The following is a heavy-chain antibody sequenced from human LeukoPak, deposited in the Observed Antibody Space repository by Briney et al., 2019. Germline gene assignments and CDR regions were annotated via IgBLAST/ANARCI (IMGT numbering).Heavy chain of an antibody. D-gene: IGHD4/OR15-4a*01. V-gene: IGHV3-53*01. Sequence: GGSLRLSCAASGFTFSSNYMSWVRQAPGKGLEWVSVIYSGGSTYYADSVKGRFTISRDNSKNTLYLQMNSLRAEDTAVYYCARRAGAYSHPYDYWGQGTLVTVSS. CDR1: GFTFSSNY. CDR3: ARRAGAYSHPYDY. CDR2: IYSGGST. J-gene: IGHJ4*02.